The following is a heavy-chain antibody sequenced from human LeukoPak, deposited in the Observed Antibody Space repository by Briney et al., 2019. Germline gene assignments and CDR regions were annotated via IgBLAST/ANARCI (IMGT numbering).Heavy chain of an antibody. Sequence: SETLSLTCTVSGGSISSGSYYWGWIRQPPGKGLEWIASMYYSGTTFCSPSLKSRVTISVDTSKNQLSLKLGSVTAADTAVYYCARHPPRDGSAFDYWGQGTLVTVSS. CDR3: ARHPPRDGSAFDY. J-gene: IGHJ4*02. CDR2: MYYSGTT. V-gene: IGHV4-39*01. CDR1: GGSISSGSYY.